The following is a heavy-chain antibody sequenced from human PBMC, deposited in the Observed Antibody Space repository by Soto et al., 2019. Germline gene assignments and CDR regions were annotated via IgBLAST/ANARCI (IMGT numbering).Heavy chain of an antibody. D-gene: IGHD6-19*01. Sequence: QVQLVGSGGGVVQPGRSLRLSCAASGFTFSSYAMHWVRQGPGKGLEWVAVISYDGSNKYYADSVKGRFTISRDNSKNTLYLQMNSLRAEDTAVYYCARDGAVAVSVDAFDIWGQGTMVTVSS. CDR3: ARDGAVAVSVDAFDI. CDR2: ISYDGSNK. CDR1: GFTFSSYA. J-gene: IGHJ3*02. V-gene: IGHV3-30-3*01.